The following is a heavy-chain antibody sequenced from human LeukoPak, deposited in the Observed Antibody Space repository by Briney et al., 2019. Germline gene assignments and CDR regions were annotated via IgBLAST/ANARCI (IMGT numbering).Heavy chain of an antibody. CDR1: GYTFTGYY. Sequence: EASVKVSCKASGYTFTGYYMHWVRQAPGQGLEWMGWINPNSGGTNYAQKFQGRVTMTRDTSISTAYMELSRLRSDDTAVYYCARMPSVAGTEDYWGQGTLVTVSS. J-gene: IGHJ4*02. D-gene: IGHD6-19*01. CDR3: ARMPSVAGTEDY. V-gene: IGHV1-2*02. CDR2: INPNSGGT.